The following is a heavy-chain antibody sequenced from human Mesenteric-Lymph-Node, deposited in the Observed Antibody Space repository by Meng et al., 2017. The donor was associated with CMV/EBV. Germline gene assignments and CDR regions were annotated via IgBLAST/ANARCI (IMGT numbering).Heavy chain of an antibody. Sequence: SETLSLTCTVSGDSVISGGYYWSWIRRPPGKGLEWIGYIYYSGSTNYNPSLKSRVTISLDTSQNQFPLKLSSVTAADTAVYYCARGATVTTNYFDYWGQGTLVTVSS. CDR3: ARGATVTTNYFDY. D-gene: IGHD4-11*01. V-gene: IGHV4-61*08. CDR1: GDSVISGGYY. CDR2: IYYSGST. J-gene: IGHJ4*02.